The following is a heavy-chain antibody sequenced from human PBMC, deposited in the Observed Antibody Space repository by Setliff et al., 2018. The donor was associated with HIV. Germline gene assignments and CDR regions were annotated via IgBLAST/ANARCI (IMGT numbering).Heavy chain of an antibody. Sequence: VASVKVSCKASGYTFVDDGITWVRQAPGQGLEWMGWIGAYNGDTKYAQKFQDRVTMTIDTSASTAYMELRSLTSDDTAMYYCSRDRSATWTPTTYWGQGTLVTVPS. D-gene: IGHD6-25*01. CDR2: IGAYNGDT. CDR1: GYTFVDDG. J-gene: IGHJ4*02. CDR3: SRDRSATWTPTTY. V-gene: IGHV1-18*01.